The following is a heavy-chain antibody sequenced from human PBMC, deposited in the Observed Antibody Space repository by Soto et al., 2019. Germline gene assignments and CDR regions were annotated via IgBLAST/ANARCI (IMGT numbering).Heavy chain of an antibody. CDR2: ISSSGSM. CDR1: GFTFSSCT. Sequence: GGSLRLSCAVSGFTFSSCTMNWVRQVPGKGLEWVSSISSSGSMYYADSVKGRFTISRDNAKNTVYLQMDSLRAEDTAVYYCATVATNSYNWLDPWGQGTLVTVSS. V-gene: IGHV3-21*01. J-gene: IGHJ5*02. D-gene: IGHD5-12*01. CDR3: ATVATNSYNWLDP.